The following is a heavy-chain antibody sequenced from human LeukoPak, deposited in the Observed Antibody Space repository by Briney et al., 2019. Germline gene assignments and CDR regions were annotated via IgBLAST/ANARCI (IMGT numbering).Heavy chain of an antibody. Sequence: TSQTLSLTCAISGDSVSSNSAAWNWIRQSPSRGLEWLGRTYYRSKWYNDYAVSVKSRITINPDTSKNQFSLQLNSVTPEDTAVYYCARGKQWLALRRLNWFDPWGQGTLVTVSS. CDR2: TYYRSKWYN. J-gene: IGHJ5*02. CDR3: ARGKQWLALRRLNWFDP. V-gene: IGHV6-1*01. D-gene: IGHD6-19*01. CDR1: GDSVSSNSAA.